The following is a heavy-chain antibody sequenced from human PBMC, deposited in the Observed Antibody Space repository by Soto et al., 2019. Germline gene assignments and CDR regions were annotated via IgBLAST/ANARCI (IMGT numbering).Heavy chain of an antibody. CDR3: TREGKYCTNGVCYSQYTPYYFDY. CDR2: IRSKAYGGTT. J-gene: IGHJ4*02. D-gene: IGHD2-8*01. V-gene: IGHV3-49*03. Sequence: GGSLRLSCTASGFTFGDYAMSWFRQAPGKGLEWVGFIRSKAYGGTTEYAASVKGRFTISRDDSKSIAYLQMNSLKTEDTAVYYCTREGKYCTNGVCYSQYTPYYFDYWGQGTLVTSPQ. CDR1: GFTFGDYA.